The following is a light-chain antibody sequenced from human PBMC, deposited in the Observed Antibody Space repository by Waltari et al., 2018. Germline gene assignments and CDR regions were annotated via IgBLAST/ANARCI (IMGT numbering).Light chain of an antibody. CDR2: GVS. J-gene: IGLJ1*01. V-gene: IGLV2-14*01. Sequence: QSALTQPASVSGSPGQSITISCPGTSSDVGGYNYVSWFQQHPGKAPKVMIYGVSNRPSRVTNRFSGSKSGNTASLTISGLQAEDEADYYCSSYTSSSTFVFGTGTKVTVL. CDR1: SSDVGGYNY. CDR3: SSYTSSSTFV.